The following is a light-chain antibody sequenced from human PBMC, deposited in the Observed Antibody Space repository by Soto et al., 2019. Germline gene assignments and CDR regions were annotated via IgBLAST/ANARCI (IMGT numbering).Light chain of an antibody. Sequence: SVLTQPASLSWSPGQSITISCTGTSSDVVGYNYVSWYQQHPGKAPKFMIYDVSNRPSGVSNRFSGSKSGNTASLTISGLQAEDEADYYCSSYTTSNTRQIVFGTGTKVTVL. J-gene: IGLJ1*01. CDR2: DVS. CDR1: SSDVVGYNY. CDR3: SSYTTSNTRQIV. V-gene: IGLV2-14*01.